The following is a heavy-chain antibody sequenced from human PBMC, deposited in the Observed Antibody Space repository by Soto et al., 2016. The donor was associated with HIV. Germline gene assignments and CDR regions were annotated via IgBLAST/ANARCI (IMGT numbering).Heavy chain of an antibody. D-gene: IGHD3-10*01. CDR3: ARDAFTNLLLWFGDLLAPGFDY. Sequence: QVQLVQSGAEVKKPGASVKVSCKASGYTFTNYAITWVRQAPGQGPEWMGWITAYNGNTNYAQKLQGRVTMTTETSTTTAYMELRSLRSDDTAVYYCARDAFTNLLLWFGDLLAPGFDYWGQGTLVTVSS. V-gene: IGHV1-18*01. CDR1: GYTFTNYA. CDR2: ITAYNGNT. J-gene: IGHJ4*02.